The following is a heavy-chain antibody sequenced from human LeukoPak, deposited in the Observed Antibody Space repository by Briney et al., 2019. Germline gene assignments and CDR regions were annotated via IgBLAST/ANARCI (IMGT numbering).Heavy chain of an antibody. CDR2: ISGSGVST. D-gene: IGHD6-6*01. Sequence: GGSLRLYCAASGFTFSSYAMSWVRQAPGKGLEWVSAISGSGVSTYYADSVKGRFTISRDNSKNTLYLQMNSLRAEDTAVYYCAKARASIAARRLDYWGQGTLVTVSS. CDR3: AKARASIAARRLDY. J-gene: IGHJ4*02. V-gene: IGHV3-23*01. CDR1: GFTFSSYA.